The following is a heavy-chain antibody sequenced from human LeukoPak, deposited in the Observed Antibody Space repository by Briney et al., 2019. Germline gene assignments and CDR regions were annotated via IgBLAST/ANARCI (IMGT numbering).Heavy chain of an antibody. CDR2: INHSGRT. CDR1: GGSFSGYY. CDR3: ASGLHYDILTGLTGWYFDL. D-gene: IGHD3-9*01. Sequence: PSETLSLTCGVYGGSFSGYYWSWIRQPPGKGLEWIGEINHSGRTNYNPSLKSRVTISVDTSKNQFSLKLSSVTAADTAVYYCASGLHYDILTGLTGWYFDLWGRGTLVTVSS. V-gene: IGHV4-34*01. J-gene: IGHJ2*01.